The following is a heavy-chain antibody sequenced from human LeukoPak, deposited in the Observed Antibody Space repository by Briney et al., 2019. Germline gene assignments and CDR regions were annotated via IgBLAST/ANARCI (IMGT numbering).Heavy chain of an antibody. D-gene: IGHD6-13*01. Sequence: SETLSLTCTVSGGSISSSSYYWGWIRQPPGKGLEWIGSIYYSGSTYYDPSLKSRVTISVDTSKNQFSLKLSSVTAADTAVYYCARRGYSSSWYVTRPRDEYFQHWGQGTLVTVSS. CDR2: IYYSGST. J-gene: IGHJ1*01. V-gene: IGHV4-39*07. CDR3: ARRGYSSSWYVTRPRDEYFQH. CDR1: GGSISSSSYY.